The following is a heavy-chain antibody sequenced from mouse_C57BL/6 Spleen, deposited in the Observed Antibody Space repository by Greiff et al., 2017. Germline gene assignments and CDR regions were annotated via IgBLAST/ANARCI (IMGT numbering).Heavy chain of an antibody. CDR2: IYPGSGNT. J-gene: IGHJ4*01. CDR3: ARSTTVVEEAMDY. V-gene: IGHV1-76*01. Sequence: QVQLQQSGAELVRPGASVKLSCKASGYTFTDYYINWVKQRPGQGLEWIARIYPGSGNTYYNEKFKGKATLTAEKSSSTAYMQLSSLTSEDSAVYFCARSTTVVEEAMDYWGQGTSVTVSS. D-gene: IGHD1-1*01. CDR1: GYTFTDYY.